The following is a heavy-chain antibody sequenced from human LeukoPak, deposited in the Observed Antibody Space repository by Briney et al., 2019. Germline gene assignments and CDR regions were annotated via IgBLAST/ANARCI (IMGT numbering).Heavy chain of an antibody. J-gene: IGHJ6*02. CDR2: ISSSGSTI. CDR3: ERDSFDWLLSPGYYYGMDV. D-gene: IGHD3-9*01. CDR1: GFTFSSYE. V-gene: IGHV3-48*03. Sequence: GGSLRLSCAASGFTFSSYEMNWVRQAPGKGLEWVSYISSSGSTIYYADSVKGRFTISRDNAKNSLYLQMNSLRAEDTAVYYCERDSFDWLLSPGYYYGMDVWGQGTTVTVSS.